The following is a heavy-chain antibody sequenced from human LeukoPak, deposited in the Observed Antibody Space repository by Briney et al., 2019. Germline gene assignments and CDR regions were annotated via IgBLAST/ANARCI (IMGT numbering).Heavy chain of an antibody. CDR3: ARGWRYYGSGSYCWFDP. V-gene: IGHV4-34*01. Sequence: SETLSLTCAVYGGSFSGYYWSWIRQPLGKGLEWIGQINHSGSTNYNPSLKSRVTISVDTSKNQFSLKLRSVTAADTAVYYCARGWRYYGSGSYCWFDPWGQGTLVTVSS. J-gene: IGHJ5*02. D-gene: IGHD3-10*01. CDR2: INHSGST. CDR1: GGSFSGYY.